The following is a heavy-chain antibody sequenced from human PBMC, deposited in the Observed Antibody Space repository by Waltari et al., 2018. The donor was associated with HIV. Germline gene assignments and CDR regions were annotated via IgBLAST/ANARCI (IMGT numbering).Heavy chain of an antibody. CDR2: ISYDGRNK. V-gene: IGHV3-30*04. J-gene: IGHJ4*02. Sequence: QVHLVDSGGGVVQPGRSLRLSCPASGFSFSSEAMHWVRQAPGKGLEWVAAISYDGRNKFYADSVKGRFTISRDNSKNTVYVEMSSLSPEDTAVYFCARDAAPPEYWGQGTLVTVSS. CDR1: GFSFSSEA. CDR3: ARDAAPPEY.